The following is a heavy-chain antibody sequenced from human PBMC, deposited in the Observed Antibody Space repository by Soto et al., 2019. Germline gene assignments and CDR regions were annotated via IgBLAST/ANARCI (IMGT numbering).Heavy chain of an antibody. Sequence: PGGSLRLSCAASGFTFSNYAMSWVRQAPGKGLEWVSTVSGSDDNTYYADSVKGRFTISRDNSKNTLFLQMNSLRAEDTAVYYCAKDVIHYDSRGYYDVGYFAYWGQGTLVTVSS. CDR1: GFTFSNYA. D-gene: IGHD3-22*01. CDR2: VSGSDDNT. J-gene: IGHJ4*02. V-gene: IGHV3-23*01. CDR3: AKDVIHYDSRGYYDVGYFAY.